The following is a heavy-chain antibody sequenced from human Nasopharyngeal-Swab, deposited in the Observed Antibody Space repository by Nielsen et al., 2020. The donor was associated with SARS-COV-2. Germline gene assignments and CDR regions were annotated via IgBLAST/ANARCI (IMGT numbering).Heavy chain of an antibody. Sequence: GGALRLSCSSSGFTCRSYAMHWVRQDTGKGLEYVSAISSNGGSTYYADSVTGRFNISRDNSKNTLYLQMSSLRAEDTAVYYCVKGPTIFGVVIPTPFDYWGQGTLVTVSS. CDR2: ISSNGGST. CDR3: VKGPTIFGVVIPTPFDY. CDR1: GFTCRSYA. V-gene: IGHV3-64D*06. D-gene: IGHD3-3*01. J-gene: IGHJ4*02.